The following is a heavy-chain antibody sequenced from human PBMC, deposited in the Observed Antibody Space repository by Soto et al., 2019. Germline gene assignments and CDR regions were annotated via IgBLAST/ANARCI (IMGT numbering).Heavy chain of an antibody. CDR1: GFTVSSNY. V-gene: IGHV3-53*04. CDR2: IYSGGST. CDR3: ASDVPRITIFGVV. Sequence: PGGSLRLSCAASGFTVSSNYMSWVRQAPGKGLEWVSVIYSGGSTYYADSVKGRFTISRHNSKNTLYLQMNSLRAEDTAVYYCASDVPRITIFGVVWGKGTTVTVSS. J-gene: IGHJ6*04. D-gene: IGHD3-3*01.